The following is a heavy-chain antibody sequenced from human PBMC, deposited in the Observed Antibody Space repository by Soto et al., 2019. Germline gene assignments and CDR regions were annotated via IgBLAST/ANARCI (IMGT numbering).Heavy chain of an antibody. CDR3: ARESRYCSSTSCYYYYYGMDV. J-gene: IGHJ6*02. CDR2: IPYDGSNK. CDR1: GFTFSSYA. V-gene: IGHV3-30-3*01. D-gene: IGHD2-2*01. Sequence: GSLRLSCAASGFTFSSYAMHWVRQAPGKGLEWVAVIPYDGSNKYYADSVKGRFTISRDNSKNTLYLQMNSLRAEDTAVYYCARESRYCSSTSCYYYYYGMDVWGQGTTVTVSS.